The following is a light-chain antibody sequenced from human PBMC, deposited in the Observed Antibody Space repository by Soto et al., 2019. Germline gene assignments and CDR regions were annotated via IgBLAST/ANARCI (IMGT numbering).Light chain of an antibody. CDR3: AAWDDSLIGLV. V-gene: IGLV1-36*01. J-gene: IGLJ1*01. CDR2: YDD. Sequence: QSVLTQPPSVSDAPRQRVTISCSGSSSNIGNNAVNWYQQLPGKAPKLLIYYDDLLPSGVSDRFSGSKSGTSASLAISGLQSEDEADYYCAAWDDSLIGLVFGTGTKVTVL. CDR1: SSNIGNNA.